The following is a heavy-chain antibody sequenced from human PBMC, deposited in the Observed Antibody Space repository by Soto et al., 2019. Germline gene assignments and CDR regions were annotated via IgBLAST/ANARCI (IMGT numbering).Heavy chain of an antibody. CDR1: GFTFNNDW. V-gene: IGHV3-15*07. Sequence: EVQLVESGGGLVQPGGSLRLSCAASGFTFNNDWMNWVRQAPGKGLEWVGRIENNAEGGAAAYAAHVKGRFTISRDDSKNTLYLQMNSLKTEYTAVYYCTTHRPSAGRWVAALDIRGQGTMVTVSS. D-gene: IGHD6-19*01. CDR3: TTHRPSAGRWVAALDI. CDR2: IENNAEGGAA. J-gene: IGHJ3*02.